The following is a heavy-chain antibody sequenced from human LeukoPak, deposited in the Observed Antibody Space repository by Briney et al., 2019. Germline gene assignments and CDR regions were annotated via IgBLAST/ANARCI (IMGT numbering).Heavy chain of an antibody. V-gene: IGHV3-21*01. D-gene: IGHD3-10*01. CDR2: ISSSSSYI. Sequence: GGSLRLSCAASGFTFSSYSMNWVRQAPGKGLEWVSSISSSSSYIYYADSVKGRFTISRDNAKNSLYLQMNSLGAEDTAVYYCARETYYYGSGSYHYDYWGQGTLVTVSS. CDR1: GFTFSSYS. CDR3: ARETYYYGSGSYHYDY. J-gene: IGHJ4*02.